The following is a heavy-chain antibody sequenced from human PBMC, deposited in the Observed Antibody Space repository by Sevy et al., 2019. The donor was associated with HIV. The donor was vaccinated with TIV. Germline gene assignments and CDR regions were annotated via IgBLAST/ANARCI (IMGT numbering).Heavy chain of an antibody. CDR2: VSYDGSTK. J-gene: IGHJ3*01. CDR3: ATGSKATDSAFDL. D-gene: IGHD1-26*01. V-gene: IGHV3-30*03. CDR1: GFTFSNYG. Sequence: GGSLRLSCAASGFTFSNYGMHWVRQAPGKGLEWVAVVSYDGSTKYYADFVKGRFTISRDNSKNTVYLQMNTLRTEDTAVFYCATGSKATDSAFDLWGQGTMVTVSS.